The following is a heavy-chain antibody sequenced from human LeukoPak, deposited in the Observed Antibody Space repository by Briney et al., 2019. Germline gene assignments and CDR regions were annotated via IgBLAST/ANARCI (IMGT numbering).Heavy chain of an antibody. J-gene: IGHJ4*02. CDR2: ISYDGSNK. V-gene: IGHV3-30-3*01. Sequence: GGSLRLSCAASGFTFSSYAMHWVRQAPGKGLEWVAVISYDGSNKYYADSVKGRFTISRDNSKNTLYLQMNSLRAEDTAVYYCARGGSSSWYGYYFDYWGQGTLVTVSS. D-gene: IGHD6-13*01. CDR1: GFTFSSYA. CDR3: ARGGSSSWYGYYFDY.